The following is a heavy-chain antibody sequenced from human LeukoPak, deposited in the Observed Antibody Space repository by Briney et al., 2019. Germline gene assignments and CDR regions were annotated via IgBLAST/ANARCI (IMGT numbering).Heavy chain of an antibody. CDR3: ARGRDYDILTGFSNYFDY. Sequence: SETLSLTCAVYSGSFSVYYWSWIRQPPGKGLEWIGEINHSGSTKYNPSLKSRVTISVDTSKNQFSLKLTSATAADTAVYYCARGRDYDILTGFSNYFDYWGQGTLVTVSS. D-gene: IGHD3-9*01. CDR2: INHSGST. V-gene: IGHV4-34*01. CDR1: SGSFSVYY. J-gene: IGHJ4*02.